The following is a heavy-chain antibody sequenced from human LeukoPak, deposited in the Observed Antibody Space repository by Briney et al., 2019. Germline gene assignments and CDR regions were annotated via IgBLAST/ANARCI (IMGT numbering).Heavy chain of an antibody. CDR1: GGSFSGYY. CDR3: ARGIWD. J-gene: IGHJ4*02. V-gene: IGHV4-34*01. Sequence: SETLSLTCAVYGGSFSGYYWSWIRQPPGKVLGWIGEITHSGSTNYNQTHKSRVTISVDTSKNQFSLKLSSVTAADTAVYYCARGIWDWGQGTLVTVSS. CDR2: ITHSGST. D-gene: IGHD7-27*01.